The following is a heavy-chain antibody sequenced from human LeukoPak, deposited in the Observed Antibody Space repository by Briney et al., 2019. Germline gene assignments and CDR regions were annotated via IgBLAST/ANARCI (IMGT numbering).Heavy chain of an antibody. D-gene: IGHD3-3*01. CDR1: GFTFSSYA. Sequence: PGGSLRLSCAASGFTFSSYAMSWVRQAPGKGLEWVSAISGSGGSTYYADSVKGRFTISRDNSKNTLYLQMNSLRAEDTAVYYCAKTGGVLEWLSPYYFDYWGRGTLVTVSS. CDR2: ISGSGGST. CDR3: AKTGGVLEWLSPYYFDY. V-gene: IGHV3-23*01. J-gene: IGHJ4*02.